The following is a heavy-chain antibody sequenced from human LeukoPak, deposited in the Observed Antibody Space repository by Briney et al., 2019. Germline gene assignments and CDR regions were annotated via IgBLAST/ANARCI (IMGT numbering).Heavy chain of an antibody. CDR2: ISNNGGYT. CDR1: GFTFSSSA. V-gene: IGHV3-23*01. CDR3: AKQLGYCSDGSCYFPY. Sequence: GGSLRLSCAASGFTFSSSAMSWVRQAPGKGLGWVSAISNNGGYTYYADSVQGRFTISRDNSKSTLCLQMNSLRAEDTAVYYCAKQLGYCSDGSCYFPYWGQGTLVTVSS. J-gene: IGHJ4*02. D-gene: IGHD2-15*01.